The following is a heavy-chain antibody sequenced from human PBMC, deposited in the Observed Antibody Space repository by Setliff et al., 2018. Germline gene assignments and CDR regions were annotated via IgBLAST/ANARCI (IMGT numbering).Heavy chain of an antibody. CDR1: GYSISSGYY. Sequence: PSETLSLTCTVSGYSISSGYYWGWIRQPPGKGLEWIGSIYHSESTYYNPSLKSRVTISVDTSKNQFSLKLSSVTAADTAVYYCARGARIVGATPLPVNWFDPWGQGTLVTVSS. V-gene: IGHV4-38-2*02. J-gene: IGHJ5*02. D-gene: IGHD1-26*01. CDR2: IYHSEST. CDR3: ARGARIVGATPLPVNWFDP.